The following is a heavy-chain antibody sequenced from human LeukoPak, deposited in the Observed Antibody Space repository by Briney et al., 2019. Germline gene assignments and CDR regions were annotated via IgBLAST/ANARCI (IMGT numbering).Heavy chain of an antibody. CDR3: ARETKQYYYGSGSYYTLYYYYMDV. J-gene: IGHJ6*03. Sequence: SETLSLTCAVYGGSFSGYYWSWIRQPPGKGLEWIGEINHSGSTNYNPSLKSRVTISVDTSKNQFSLKLSSVTAADTAVYYCARETKQYYYGSGSYYTLYYYYMDVWGKGTTVTISS. V-gene: IGHV4-34*01. CDR2: INHSGST. CDR1: GGSFSGYY. D-gene: IGHD3-10*01.